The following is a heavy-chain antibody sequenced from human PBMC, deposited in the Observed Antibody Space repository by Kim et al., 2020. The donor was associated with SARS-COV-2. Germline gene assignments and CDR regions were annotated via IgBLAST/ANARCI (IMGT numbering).Heavy chain of an antibody. CDR3: AKGPTYYYGSGSGAFDI. CDR1: GFTFSSYA. Sequence: GGSLGLSCAASGFTFSSYAMHWVRQAPGKGLEWVAVIWYDGSNKYYADSVKGRFTISRDNSKNTLYLQMNSLRAEDTAVYYCAKGPTYYYGSGSGAFDIWGQGTMVTVSS. J-gene: IGHJ3*02. D-gene: IGHD3-10*01. CDR2: IWYDGSNK. V-gene: IGHV3-33*06.